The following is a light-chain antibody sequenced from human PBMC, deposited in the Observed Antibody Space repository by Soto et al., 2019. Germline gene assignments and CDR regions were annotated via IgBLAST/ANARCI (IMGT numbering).Light chain of an antibody. J-gene: IGKJ5*01. CDR1: QSLVYSDGNTY. CDR2: EVS. Sequence: DVVMTQSPLSLPVTLGQPASISCRSSQSLVYSDGNTYLHWFQQRPGQSPRRLIYEVSNRDSGVPDRFSGSGSGTDFTLKISRVEAEDVWVYYCIQGTQWPRTFAQETGLEI. CDR3: IQGTQWPRT. V-gene: IGKV2-30*01.